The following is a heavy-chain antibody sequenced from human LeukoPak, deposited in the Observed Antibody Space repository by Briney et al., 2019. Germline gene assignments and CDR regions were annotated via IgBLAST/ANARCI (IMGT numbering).Heavy chain of an antibody. Sequence: PGRSLRLSCAASGFTFSSYGMHWVRQAPGKGLGWVSFIGYDGNEKQYADSVKGRFTISRDNAKNPLYLQMNSLRAEDTAVYYCAKTTDNYYYYYMDVWGKGTTVTVSS. CDR3: AKTTDNYYYYYMDV. J-gene: IGHJ6*03. CDR1: GFTFSSYG. CDR2: IGYDGNEK. V-gene: IGHV3-33*03. D-gene: IGHD4-17*01.